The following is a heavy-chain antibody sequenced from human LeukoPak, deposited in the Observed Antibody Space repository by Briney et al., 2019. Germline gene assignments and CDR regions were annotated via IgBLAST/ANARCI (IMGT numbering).Heavy chain of an antibody. Sequence: ASVKVSCKASGYTFTSNYIYWVRQAPGQGLEWMGMIYPRDGSTSYAQKFQGRVTPTTETSTSTVHMELSGRRSEDTAVYYCARDQEGFDYWGQGTLVTVSS. CDR3: ARDQEGFDY. CDR1: GYTFTSNY. V-gene: IGHV1-46*01. CDR2: IYPRDGST. J-gene: IGHJ4*02.